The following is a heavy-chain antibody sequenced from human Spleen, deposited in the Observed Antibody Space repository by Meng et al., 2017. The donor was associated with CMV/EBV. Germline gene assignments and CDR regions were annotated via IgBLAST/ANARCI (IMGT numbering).Heavy chain of an antibody. V-gene: IGHV1-18*01. CDR2: ISAFNGNT. CDR1: GYTFTNYG. Sequence: SGYTFTNYGVSWVRQAPGQGLEWMGWISAFNGNTDYPQKFQGRLSMTTDTSTNTTYMELRSLRSDDTAVYYCARGVGKRTVSSYFDYWGQGTLVTVSS. D-gene: IGHD5/OR15-5a*01. J-gene: IGHJ4*02. CDR3: ARGVGKRTVSSYFDY.